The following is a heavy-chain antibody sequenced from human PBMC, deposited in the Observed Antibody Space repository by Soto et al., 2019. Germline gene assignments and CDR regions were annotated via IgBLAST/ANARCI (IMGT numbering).Heavy chain of an antibody. V-gene: IGHV3-23*01. CDR1: GFTFSSYA. D-gene: IGHD1-7*01. CDR3: AKDHLVNIVWYNWNYEDSNYYVMDV. Sequence: PGGSLRLSCAASGFTFSSYAMSWVRQAPGKGLEWVSAISGSGGSTYYADSVKGRFTISRDNSKNTLYLQMNSLRAEDTAVYYCAKDHLVNIVWYNWNYEDSNYYVMDVWGQGTTVIVSS. J-gene: IGHJ6*02. CDR2: ISGSGGST.